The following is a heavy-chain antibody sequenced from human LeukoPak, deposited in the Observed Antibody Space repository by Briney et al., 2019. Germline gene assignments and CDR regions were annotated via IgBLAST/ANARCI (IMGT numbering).Heavy chain of an antibody. CDR1: GFTFSSYA. J-gene: IGHJ4*02. CDR3: ARSSGSNPSIDY. CDR2: ISSNGGST. Sequence: GGSLRLSCAASGFTFSSYAMHWVRQAPGKGLEYVSAISSNGGSTYYANSVKGRFTISRDNPKNTLYLQMGSLRAEDMAVYYCARSSGSNPSIDYWGQGTLVTVSS. D-gene: IGHD1-26*01. V-gene: IGHV3-64*01.